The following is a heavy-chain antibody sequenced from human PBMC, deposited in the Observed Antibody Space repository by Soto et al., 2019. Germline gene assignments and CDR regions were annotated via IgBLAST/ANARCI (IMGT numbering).Heavy chain of an antibody. V-gene: IGHV3-21*01. CDR2: ISSSSSYI. J-gene: IGHJ4*02. CDR1: GFTFSSYS. CDR3: ASYCTNGVCYGNYFDY. Sequence: GGSLRLSCAASGFTFSSYSMNWVRQAPGKGLEWVSSISSSSSYIYYADSVKGRFTISRDNAKNSLYLQMNSLRAEDTAVYYCASYCTNGVCYGNYFDYWGQGTLVTVSS. D-gene: IGHD2-8*01.